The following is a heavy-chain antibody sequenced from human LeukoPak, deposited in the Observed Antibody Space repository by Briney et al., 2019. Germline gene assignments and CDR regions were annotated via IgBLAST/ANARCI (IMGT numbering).Heavy chain of an antibody. CDR2: IDHSGST. Sequence: SETLSLTCAVYGGSFSGYYWSWIRQPPGKGLEWIGEIDHSGSTNYNPSLKSRVTISVDTSKNQFSLKLSSVTAADTAVYYCARGGYNWNDGSRNWFDPWGQGTLVTVSS. J-gene: IGHJ5*02. D-gene: IGHD1-1*01. CDR3: ARGGYNWNDGSRNWFDP. V-gene: IGHV4-34*01. CDR1: GGSFSGYY.